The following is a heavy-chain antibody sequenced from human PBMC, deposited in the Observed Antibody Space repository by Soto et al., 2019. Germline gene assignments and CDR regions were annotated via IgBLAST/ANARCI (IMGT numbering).Heavy chain of an antibody. D-gene: IGHD2-15*01. CDR1: GYTFTSYY. J-gene: IGHJ3*02. CDR2: INPSGGST. V-gene: IGHV1-46*01. Sequence: QVQLVQSGAEVKKPGASVKVSCKASGYTFTSYYMHWVRQAPGQGLEWMGIINPSGGSTSYAQKFRGRVTMTRETSTSAVYMELSSLRSEDTAVYYCARAPAPNIVVVVAATDAFDIWGQGTMVTVSS. CDR3: ARAPAPNIVVVVAATDAFDI.